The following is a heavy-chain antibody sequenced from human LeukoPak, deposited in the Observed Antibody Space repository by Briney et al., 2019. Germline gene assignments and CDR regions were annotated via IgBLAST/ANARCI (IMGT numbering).Heavy chain of an antibody. V-gene: IGHV3-23*01. CDR3: AKGSYYDSSGSFYFDY. CDR2: IIENGGET. D-gene: IGHD3-22*01. CDR1: GFTFNKFA. J-gene: IGHJ4*02. Sequence: GGSLRLSCAASGFTFNKFAMSWVRQAPGKGLEWVSGIIENGGETYYADSVRGRFTISRDNSKNTLYLQMNSLRAEDTAAYYCAKGSYYDSSGSFYFDYWGQGTLVTVSS.